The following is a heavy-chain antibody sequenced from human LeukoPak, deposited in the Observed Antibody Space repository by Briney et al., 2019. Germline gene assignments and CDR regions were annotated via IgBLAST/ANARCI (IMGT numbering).Heavy chain of an antibody. J-gene: IGHJ5*02. CDR3: AREHNNYWFDP. CDR2: INTNTGNT. V-gene: IGHV7-4-1*02. D-gene: IGHD4-11*01. CDR1: GYTFTSYV. Sequence: ASVQVSCKASGYTFTSYVMNWVRQAPGQGLEWMGWINTNTGNTTYAQGFTGRFVFSLDTSVSTAYLQISSLKAEDTAVYYCAREHNNYWFDPWGQGTLVTVSS.